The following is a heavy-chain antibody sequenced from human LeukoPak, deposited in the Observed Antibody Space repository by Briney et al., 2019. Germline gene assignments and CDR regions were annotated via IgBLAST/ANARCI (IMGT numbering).Heavy chain of an antibody. J-gene: IGHJ4*02. D-gene: IGHD1-26*01. CDR1: GGTFSSYA. V-gene: IGHV1-69*13. CDR3: ARDYVIQKWVPLGL. Sequence: SVKVSCKASGGTFSSYAISWVRQAPGQGLEWMGGIIPIFGTANYAQKFQGRVTITADESTSTAHMELSSLRSEDTTVYYCARDYVIQKWVPLGLWGQGTLVTVSS. CDR2: IIPIFGTA.